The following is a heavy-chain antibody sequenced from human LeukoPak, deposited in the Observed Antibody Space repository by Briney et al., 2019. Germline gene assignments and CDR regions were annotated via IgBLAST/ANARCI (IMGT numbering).Heavy chain of an antibody. CDR1: GSGGSISNYY. J-gene: IGHJ3*02. D-gene: IGHD5-12*01. CDR2: IYSSGST. CDR3: ARGNIGYDYDFDI. V-gene: IGHV4-59*01. Sequence: SETLSLTCMVSGSGGSISNYYWSWIRQPPGKGLQWIGFIYSSGSTNYNPSLKSRVTISLDTSKNQFSLRVSSVTSADTAVYYCARGNIGYDYDFDIWGQGTMVTVSS.